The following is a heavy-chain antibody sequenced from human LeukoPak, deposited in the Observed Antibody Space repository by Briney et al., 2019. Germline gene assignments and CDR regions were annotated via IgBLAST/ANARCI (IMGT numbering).Heavy chain of an antibody. J-gene: IGHJ4*02. CDR1: GFTFSSYA. V-gene: IGHV3-23*01. CDR3: ARDRLLYLDY. D-gene: IGHD2-21*02. CDR2: ISGSGGST. Sequence: GGSLRLSCAASGFTFSSYAMSWVRQAPGKGLEWVSAISGSGGSTYYADSVKGRFTISRDNSKNTLYLQINSLRVEDTAVYFCARDRLLYLDYWGQGTPVTVSS.